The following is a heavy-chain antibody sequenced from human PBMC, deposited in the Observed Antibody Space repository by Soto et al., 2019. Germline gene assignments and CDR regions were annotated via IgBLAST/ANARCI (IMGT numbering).Heavy chain of an antibody. V-gene: IGHV3-53*01. Sequence: GGSLSLSCAASGFTVSSNYMSWVRQAPGKGLEWVSVIYSGGSTYYADSVKGRFTISRDNSKNTLYLQMNSLRAEDTAVYYCARVGKYYYYGMDVWGQWTTVTVSS. CDR1: GFTVSSNY. CDR2: IYSGGST. CDR3: ARVGKYYYYGMDV. D-gene: IGHD7-27*01. J-gene: IGHJ6*02.